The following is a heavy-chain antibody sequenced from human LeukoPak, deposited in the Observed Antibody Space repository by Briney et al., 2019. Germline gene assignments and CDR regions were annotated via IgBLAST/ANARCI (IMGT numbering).Heavy chain of an antibody. J-gene: IGHJ5*02. V-gene: IGHV4-34*01. D-gene: IGHD2-15*01. Sequence: SETLSLTRAVYGGSFSGYYWSWIRQPPGKGLEWIGEINHSGSTNYNPSLKSRVTISVDTSKNQFSLKLSSVTAADTAVYYCASRVVVLSSIGNWFDPWGQGTLVTVSS. CDR2: INHSGST. CDR3: ASRVVVLSSIGNWFDP. CDR1: GGSFSGYY.